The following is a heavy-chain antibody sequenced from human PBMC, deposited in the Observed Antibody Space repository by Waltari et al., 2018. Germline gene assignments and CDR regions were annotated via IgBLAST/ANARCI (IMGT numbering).Heavy chain of an antibody. Sequence: EVQLVESGGGLVQPGGSLRLSCAASGLPFSSYSMNWVRQAPGKGLEWVSYISSSSSTIYYADSVKGRFTIARDNAKNSLYLQMNSLRAEDTAVYYCARDQVGATAHGGGQGTLVTVSS. D-gene: IGHD1-26*01. V-gene: IGHV3-48*04. J-gene: IGHJ4*02. CDR1: GLPFSSYS. CDR3: ARDQVGATAHG. CDR2: ISSSSSTI.